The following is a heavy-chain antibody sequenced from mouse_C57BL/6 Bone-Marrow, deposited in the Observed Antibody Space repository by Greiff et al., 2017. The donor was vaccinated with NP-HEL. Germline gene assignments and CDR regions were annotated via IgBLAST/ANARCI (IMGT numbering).Heavy chain of an antibody. CDR2: ISDGGSYT. CDR3: ARDPLKNYYAMDY. D-gene: IGHD1-3*01. V-gene: IGHV5-4*01. Sequence: EVKLMESGGGLVKPGGSLKLSCAASGFTFSSYAMSWVRQTPEKRLEWVATISDGGSYTYYPANVKGRFTISRDNAKNNLYLQMSHLKSEDTAMYYCARDPLKNYYAMDYWGQGTSVTVSS. CDR1: GFTFSSYA. J-gene: IGHJ4*01.